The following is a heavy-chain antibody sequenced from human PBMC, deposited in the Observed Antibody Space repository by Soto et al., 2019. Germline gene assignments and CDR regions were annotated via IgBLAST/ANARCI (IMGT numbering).Heavy chain of an antibody. Sequence: QPGGSLRLSCAASGFSFTNFAMSWVRQAPGKGLEWVAGIGASGDVTWYADSVKGRLSISRDNSKNTLYLKLNSLRFEDTAVYYCAKDDFTDRGDDYFDYWGPGTLVTVSS. J-gene: IGHJ4*02. CDR2: IGASGDVT. CDR3: AKDDFTDRGDDYFDY. D-gene: IGHD2-21*02. V-gene: IGHV3-23*01. CDR1: GFSFTNFA.